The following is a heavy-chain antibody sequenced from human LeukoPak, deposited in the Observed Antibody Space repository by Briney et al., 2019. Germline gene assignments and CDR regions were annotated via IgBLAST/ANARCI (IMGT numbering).Heavy chain of an antibody. CDR3: AKGGKWDVTPFDY. CDR1: GLTFTSYS. D-gene: IGHD1-26*01. Sequence: PGGSLRLSCAASGLTFTSYSMNWVRQAPGKGLEWVSTISGGGGSTYYADSVKGRFTISSDNSKNTLYLQVNSLRAEDTAVYYCAKGGKWDVTPFDYWGQGTLVTVFS. CDR2: ISGGGGST. V-gene: IGHV3-23*01. J-gene: IGHJ4*02.